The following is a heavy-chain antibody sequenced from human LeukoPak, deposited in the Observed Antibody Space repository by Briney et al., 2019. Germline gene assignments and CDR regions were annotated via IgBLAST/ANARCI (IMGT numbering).Heavy chain of an antibody. CDR2: ISSNGGST. CDR1: GFTFSSYA. CDR3: ARERGHLDY. D-gene: IGHD6-25*01. Sequence: GGSLRLSCAASGFTFSSYAMHWVRQAPGKGLEYVSAISSNGGSTYYANSVKGRFTISRDNSKNTLYLQMGSLRAEDMAVYYCARERGHLDYWGQGTLVTVSS. J-gene: IGHJ4*02. V-gene: IGHV3-64*01.